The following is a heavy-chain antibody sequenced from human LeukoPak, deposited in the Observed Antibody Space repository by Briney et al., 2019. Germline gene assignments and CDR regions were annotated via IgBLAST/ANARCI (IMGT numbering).Heavy chain of an antibody. CDR3: ARSVPSSGSYYLNY. CDR2: IKQDGSEK. Sequence: GGSLRLSCAASGFTFSSYWMSWVRQAPGKGLEWVANIKQDGSEKYHVDSVKGRFIISRDNAKISLYLQMNSLRAEDTAVYYCARSVPSSGSYYLNYWGPGTLVTVSS. D-gene: IGHD3-10*01. J-gene: IGHJ4*02. CDR1: GFTFSSYW. V-gene: IGHV3-7*01.